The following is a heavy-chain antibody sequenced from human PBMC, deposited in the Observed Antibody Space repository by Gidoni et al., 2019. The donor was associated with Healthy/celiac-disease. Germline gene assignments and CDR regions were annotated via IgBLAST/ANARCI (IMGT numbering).Heavy chain of an antibody. J-gene: IGHJ4*02. CDR3: ARALKGYCTNGVCYKGHYFDY. CDR1: GYTFTSYG. D-gene: IGHD2-8*01. V-gene: IGHV1-18*01. Sequence: QVQLVQSGAEVKKPGASVKVSCKASGYTFTSYGISWVRQAPGQGLEWMGWISAYNGNTNYAQKLQGRVTMTTDTSTSTAYMELRSLRSDDTAVYYCARALKGYCTNGVCYKGHYFDYWGQGTLVTVSS. CDR2: ISAYNGNT.